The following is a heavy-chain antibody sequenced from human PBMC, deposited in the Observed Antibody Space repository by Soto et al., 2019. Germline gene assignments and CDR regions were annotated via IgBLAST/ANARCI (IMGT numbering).Heavy chain of an antibody. D-gene: IGHD3-16*01. Sequence: QVQLVESGGGVVQPGRSLRLSCVASGFSFRTYAMHWVRQAPGKGLEWVAVVSYDGGTRFYADSVRGRFTISRDNSKSTLYLDIHSLTIEDTAVYYCARDEYKYDLGALDFWGRGALVAVSS. CDR3: ARDEYKYDLGALDF. V-gene: IGHV3-30-3*01. J-gene: IGHJ4*02. CDR1: GFSFRTYA. CDR2: VSYDGGTR.